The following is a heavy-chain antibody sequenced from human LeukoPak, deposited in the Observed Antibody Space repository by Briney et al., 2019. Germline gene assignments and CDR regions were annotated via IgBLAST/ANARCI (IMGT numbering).Heavy chain of an antibody. J-gene: IGHJ6*02. CDR2: INAGNGNT. Sequence: GESLKISCKASGYRFTEFWIAWVRQAPGQRLEWMGWINAGNGNTKYSQKFQGRVTITRDTSASTAYMEPSSLRSEDTAVYYCAREAHISGSYFSYYYGMDVWGQGTTVTVSS. V-gene: IGHV1-3*01. D-gene: IGHD1-26*01. CDR3: AREAHISGSYFSYYYGMDV. CDR1: GYRFTEFW.